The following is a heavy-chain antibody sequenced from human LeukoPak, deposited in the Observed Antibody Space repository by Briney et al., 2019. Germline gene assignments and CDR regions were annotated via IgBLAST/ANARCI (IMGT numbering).Heavy chain of an antibody. CDR1: GYTFTSYG. D-gene: IGHD3-9*01. CDR3: ARGYYDFLTGYYAFPGY. Sequence: ASVKVSCKASGYTFTSYGISWVRQAPGQGLEWMGWISAYNGNTNYAQKLQGRVTKTTDTSTSTAYMELRSLRSDDTAVYYCARGYYDFLTGYYAFPGYWGQGTLVTVSS. J-gene: IGHJ4*02. V-gene: IGHV1-18*01. CDR2: ISAYNGNT.